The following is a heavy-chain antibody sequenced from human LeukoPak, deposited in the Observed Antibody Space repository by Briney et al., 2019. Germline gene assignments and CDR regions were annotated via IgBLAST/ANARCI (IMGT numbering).Heavy chain of an antibody. D-gene: IGHD1-26*01. CDR1: GFTFSDYA. J-gene: IGHJ6*03. CDR2: ISSSGSTI. CDR3: ARDFSSGSYYGGYYYYYMDV. Sequence: GGSLRLSCATSGFTFSDYAMTWVRQAPGKGLEWVSYISSSGSTIYYADSVKGRFTISRDNAKNSLYLQMNSLRAEDTAVYYCARDFSSGSYYGGYYYYYMDVWGKGTTVTVSS. V-gene: IGHV3-48*03.